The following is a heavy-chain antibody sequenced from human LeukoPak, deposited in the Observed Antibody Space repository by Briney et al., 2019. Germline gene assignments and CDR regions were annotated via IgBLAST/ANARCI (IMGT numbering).Heavy chain of an antibody. CDR2: IKQDGSAK. CDR1: GFTFNRYW. CDR3: ARVEASGYDYGAFDY. V-gene: IGHV3-7*01. Sequence: PGGSRSLSCAASGFTFNRYWMSWVRQAPGKGLQWVANIKQDGSAKYSVDSVKGRFTISRDNAKNSLYLQMNSLRAEDTAVYYCARVEASGYDYGAFDYWGQGTLVTVSS. D-gene: IGHD5-12*01. J-gene: IGHJ4*02.